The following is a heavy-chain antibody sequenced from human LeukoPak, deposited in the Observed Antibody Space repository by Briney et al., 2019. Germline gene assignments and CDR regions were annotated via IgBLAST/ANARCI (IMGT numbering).Heavy chain of an antibody. CDR2: IRYDGSST. CDR1: GFSFSSYG. V-gene: IGHV3-30*02. Sequence: GGSLRLSCAASGFSFSSYGMHWVRQAPGKGLEWVAFIRYDGSSTYYPDSVKGRFTISRDNSKNTVYLQMNSLRPEDTAVYYCAKGAVAGATAIDFWGQGTLVTVSS. J-gene: IGHJ4*02. CDR3: AKGAVAGATAIDF. D-gene: IGHD6-19*01.